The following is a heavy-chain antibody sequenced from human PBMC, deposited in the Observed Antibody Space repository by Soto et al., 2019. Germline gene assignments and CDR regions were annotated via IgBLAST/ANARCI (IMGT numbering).Heavy chain of an antibody. CDR3: AREGMLRGFDY. V-gene: IGHV4-59*12. J-gene: IGHJ4*02. Sequence: SETLSLTCTVSGGSISSYYWSWIRQPPGKGLEWIGYIYYSGSTNYNPSLKSRVTISVDTSKNRFSLKLSSVTAADTAVYYCAREGMLRGFDYWGQGTLVTVSS. CDR2: IYYSGST. CDR1: GGSISSYY. D-gene: IGHD3-16*01.